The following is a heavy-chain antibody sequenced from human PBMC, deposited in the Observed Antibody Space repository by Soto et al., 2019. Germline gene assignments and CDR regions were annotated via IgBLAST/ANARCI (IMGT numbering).Heavy chain of an antibody. J-gene: IGHJ6*02. CDR1: GFPFSSYG. CDR2: ISYDGSNK. V-gene: IGHV3-30*18. CDR3: AKDLGRRGGMDV. D-gene: IGHD1-26*01. Sequence: QVQLVESGGGVVQPGRSLRLSCAASGFPFSSYGMHWVRQAPGKGLEWVAVISYDGSNKYYADSVKGRFTISRDNSKNTLYLQMNSLRAEDTAVYYCAKDLGRRGGMDVWGQGTTVTVSS.